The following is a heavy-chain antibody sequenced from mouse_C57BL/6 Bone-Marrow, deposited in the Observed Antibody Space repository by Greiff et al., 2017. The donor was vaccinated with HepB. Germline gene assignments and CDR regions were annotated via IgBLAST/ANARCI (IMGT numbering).Heavy chain of an antibody. D-gene: IGHD2-2*01. Sequence: QVQLQQPGTELVKPGASVKLSCKASGYTFTSYWMHWVTQRPGQGLEWIGNINPSNGGTNYNEKFKSKATLTVDKSSSTAYMQLSSLTSEDSAVYYCARIWLREWYFDVWGTGTTVTVSS. CDR3: ARIWLREWYFDV. CDR2: INPSNGGT. V-gene: IGHV1-53*01. CDR1: GYTFTSYW. J-gene: IGHJ1*03.